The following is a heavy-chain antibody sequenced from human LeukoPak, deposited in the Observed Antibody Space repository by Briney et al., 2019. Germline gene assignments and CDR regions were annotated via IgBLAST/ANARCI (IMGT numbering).Heavy chain of an antibody. J-gene: IGHJ3*02. CDR2: IYFSGST. CDR1: GGSISSYY. CDR3: ARGYTSGWSPALDI. V-gene: IGHV4-59*01. D-gene: IGHD6-19*01. Sequence: SETLSLTCTVSGGSISSYYWTWIRQPPGKGLEWIGYIYFSGSTNYNPSLKNRVTFSVHTSKNQLSLNLSSVTAADTAVYYCARGYTSGWSPALDIWGQGTMVTVSS.